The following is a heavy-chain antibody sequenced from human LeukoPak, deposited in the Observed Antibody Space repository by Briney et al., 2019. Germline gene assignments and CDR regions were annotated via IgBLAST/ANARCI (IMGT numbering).Heavy chain of an antibody. CDR3: AKYSRVTYSSSWFDWFDP. V-gene: IGHV3-30*02. J-gene: IGHJ5*02. CDR1: RFTFSSYG. CDR2: IRYDGSNK. D-gene: IGHD6-13*01. Sequence: PGGSLRLSCAASRFTFSSYGMHWVRQAPGKGLEWVAFIRYDGSNKYYADSVKGRFTISRDNSKNTLYLQMNSLRAEDTAVYYCAKYSRVTYSSSWFDWFDPWGQGTLVTVSS.